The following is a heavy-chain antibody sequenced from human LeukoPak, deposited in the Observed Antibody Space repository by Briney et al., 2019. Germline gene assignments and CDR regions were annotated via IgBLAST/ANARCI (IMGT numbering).Heavy chain of an antibody. V-gene: IGHV4-30-4*01. J-gene: IGHJ4*02. CDR2: IYYSGST. CDR3: ARVYYYDNSGYGKDYFDY. CDR1: GGSISSGDYY. Sequence: SETLSLTCTVSGGSISSGDYYWSWIRQPPGKGLEWIGYIYYSGSTYYNPSLKSRVTISVDTSKNQFSLKLSSVTAADTAVYYCARVYYYDNSGYGKDYFDYWGQGTLGTVSS. D-gene: IGHD3-22*01.